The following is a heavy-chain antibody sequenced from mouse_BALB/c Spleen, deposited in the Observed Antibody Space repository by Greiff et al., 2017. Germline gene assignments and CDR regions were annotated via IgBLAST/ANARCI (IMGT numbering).Heavy chain of an antibody. CDR1: GYSITSDYA. CDR2: ISYSGST. CDR3: ARRELGLRDWYFDV. J-gene: IGHJ1*01. D-gene: IGHD3-1*01. Sequence: EVMLVESGPGLVKPSQSLSLTCTVTGYSITSDYAWNWIRQFPGNKLEWMGYISYSGSTSYNPSLKSRISITRDTSKNQFFLQLNSVTTEDTATYYCARRELGLRDWYFDVWGAGTTVTVSS. V-gene: IGHV3-2*02.